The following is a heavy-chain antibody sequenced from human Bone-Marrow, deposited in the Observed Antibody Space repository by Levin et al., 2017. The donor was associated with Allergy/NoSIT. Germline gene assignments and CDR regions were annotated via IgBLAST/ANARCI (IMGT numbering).Heavy chain of an antibody. J-gene: IGHJ4*02. D-gene: IGHD3-9*01. V-gene: IGHV1-2*02. CDR1: GYTFTDYY. CDR3: ARDDDTVTVSRSDFDY. CDR2: INPKSGAT. Sequence: ASVKVSCKASGYTFTDYYIHWVRQAPGQGLEWMGWINPKSGATDYAQQFQGRVTMTIDTSITTVYMELNRLKSEDTAVYYCARDDDTVTVSRSDFDYLGQGTLVTVSS.